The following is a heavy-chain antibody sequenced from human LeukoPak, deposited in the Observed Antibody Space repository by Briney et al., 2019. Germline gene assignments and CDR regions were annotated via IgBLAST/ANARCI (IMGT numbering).Heavy chain of an antibody. CDR3: ARGGTRTRMLYPMDY. V-gene: IGHV4-39*01. Sequence: PSETLSLTCTVSGGSIRSSSYYWGWIRQPPGKGLEWIGSIYYSGSTYYNPSLKSRVTISVDTSKKQFSLKLSSVTAADTAVYYWARGGTRTRMLYPMDYWGQGTLVTVSS. CDR1: GGSIRSSSYY. CDR2: IYYSGST. J-gene: IGHJ4*02. D-gene: IGHD2-8*01.